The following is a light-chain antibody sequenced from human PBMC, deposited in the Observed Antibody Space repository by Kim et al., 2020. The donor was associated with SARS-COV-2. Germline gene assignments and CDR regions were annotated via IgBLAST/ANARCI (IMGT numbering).Light chain of an antibody. V-gene: IGLV3-1*01. CDR1: KLGDKY. CDR3: QAWDSSTAV. CDR2: QDS. Sequence: SYELTQPPSVSVSPGQTASITCSGVKLGDKYVCWYQQKPGQSPVLVLYQDSKRPSGIPERFSGSNSGNTATLTISGTQAMDEADYYCQAWDSSTAVFGGGTQLTVL. J-gene: IGLJ2*01.